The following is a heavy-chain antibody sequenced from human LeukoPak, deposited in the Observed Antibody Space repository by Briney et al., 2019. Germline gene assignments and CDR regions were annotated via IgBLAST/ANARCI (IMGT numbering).Heavy chain of an antibody. J-gene: IGHJ4*02. V-gene: IGHV4-59*01. CDR3: ARFSYGDYPADY. D-gene: IGHD4-17*01. CDR1: GGSISSYY. CDR2: IYYTGRT. Sequence: SETLSLTCTVSGGSISSYYWTWIGQPPGTGLEWIGYIYYTGRTNYNPSLKSRGTISIDTSKNQISLKLSSVTAADTAVYYCARFSYGDYPADYWGQGTLVTVSS.